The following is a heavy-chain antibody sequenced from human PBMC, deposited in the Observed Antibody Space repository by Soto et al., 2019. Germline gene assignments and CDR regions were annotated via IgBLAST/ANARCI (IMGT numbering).Heavy chain of an antibody. J-gene: IGHJ3*02. V-gene: IGHV1-3*01. CDR1: GYTFTSYA. CDR2: INAGNGNT. D-gene: IGHD3-16*01. Sequence: ASVKVSCKASGYTFTSYAMHWVRQAPGQRLEWMGWINAGNGNTKYSQKFQGRVTITRDTSASTAYMELSSLRSEDTAVYYCARDMLTRSYYGAFDIWGQGTMVTVSS. CDR3: ARDMLTRSYYGAFDI.